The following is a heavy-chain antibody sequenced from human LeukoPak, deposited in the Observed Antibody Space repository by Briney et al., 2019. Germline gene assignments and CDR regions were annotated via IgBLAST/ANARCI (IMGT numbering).Heavy chain of an antibody. V-gene: IGHV4-34*01. Sequence: SETLSLTCAVYGGSFSGYYWSWIRQPPGKGLEWIGYIYHSGSTYYNPSLKSRVTISVDRSKNQFSLKLSSVTAADTAVYYCARARNNYYYGMDVWGQGTTVTVSS. CDR1: GGSFSGYY. CDR2: IYHSGST. CDR3: ARARNNYYYGMDV. J-gene: IGHJ6*02. D-gene: IGHD4-11*01.